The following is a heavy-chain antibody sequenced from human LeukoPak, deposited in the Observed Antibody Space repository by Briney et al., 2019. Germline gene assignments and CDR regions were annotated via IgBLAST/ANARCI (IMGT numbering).Heavy chain of an antibody. CDR2: IRGSGTTI. CDR3: ARVSGEQPPANFDY. Sequence: PGGSLRLSCAASGFTFSDYYMSWIRQAPGKGLEWVSYIRGSGTTIYYADSVKGRFTVSRDNAKNSLYLQMNSLRAEDTAVYYCARVSGEQPPANFDYWGQGTLVTASS. D-gene: IGHD3-10*01. CDR1: GFTFSDYY. J-gene: IGHJ4*02. V-gene: IGHV3-11*01.